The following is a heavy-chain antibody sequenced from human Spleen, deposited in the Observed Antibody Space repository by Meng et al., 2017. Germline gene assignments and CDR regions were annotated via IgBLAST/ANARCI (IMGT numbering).Heavy chain of an antibody. D-gene: IGHD3-16*02. Sequence: LLGAGGGCVAPRGSLRRAGAVPGFGDRDFDFHWVRLASGKGLGWVGRSGGRHKNYATHYAAPVRGRFTLSRDDSRNTAYLQMNSLETEDSAIYYCTIFIRGHMWGQGTMVTVSS. CDR2: SGGRHKNYAT. CDR3: TIFIRGHM. V-gene: IGHV3-73*02. J-gene: IGHJ3*02. CDR1: GFGDRDFD.